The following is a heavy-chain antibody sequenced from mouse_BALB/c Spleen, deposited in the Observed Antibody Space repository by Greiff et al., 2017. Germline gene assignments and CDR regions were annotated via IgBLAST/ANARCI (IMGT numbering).Heavy chain of an antibody. CDR3: AREGGGLYAMDY. J-gene: IGHJ4*01. CDR2: ISYSGST. V-gene: IGHV3-2*02. Sequence: EVKLQESGPGLVKPSQSLSLTCTVTGYSITSDYAWNWIRQFPGNKLEWMGYISYSGSTSYNPSLKSRISITRDTSKNQFFLQLNSVTTEDTATYYCAREGGGLYAMDYWGQGTSVTVSS. CDR1: GYSITSDYA.